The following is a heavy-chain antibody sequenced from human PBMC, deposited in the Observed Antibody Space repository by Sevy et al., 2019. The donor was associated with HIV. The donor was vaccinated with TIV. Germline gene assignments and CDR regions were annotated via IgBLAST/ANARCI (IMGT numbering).Heavy chain of an antibody. CDR3: ARVHMGATTSWWYFDL. CDR2: IGTAGDT. V-gene: IGHV3-13*01. J-gene: IGHJ2*01. D-gene: IGHD1-26*01. Sequence: GGSLRLSCAASGFTFSSYDMHWVRQATGKGLEWVSAIGTAGDTYYPGSVKGRFTISRENAENSLYLQMNSLRAGDTAVYYCARVHMGATTSWWYFDLWGRGTLVTVSS. CDR1: GFTFSSYD.